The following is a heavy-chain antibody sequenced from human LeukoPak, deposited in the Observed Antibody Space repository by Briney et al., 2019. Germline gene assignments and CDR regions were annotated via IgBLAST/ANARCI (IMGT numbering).Heavy chain of an antibody. Sequence: ASVKVSCQASRYTFTGYYMHWVRKAPEQGLEWMGWINPNSGGTNYAQKFQGRVTMTRDTSISTAYMELSRLRSDDTAVYYCARGRHYSGYEDYWGQGTLVTVSS. J-gene: IGHJ4*02. D-gene: IGHD5-12*01. CDR3: ARGRHYSGYEDY. V-gene: IGHV1-2*02. CDR2: INPNSGGT. CDR1: RYTFTGYY.